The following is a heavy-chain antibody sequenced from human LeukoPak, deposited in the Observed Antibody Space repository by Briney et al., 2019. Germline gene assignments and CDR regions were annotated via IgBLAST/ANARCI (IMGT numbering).Heavy chain of an antibody. V-gene: IGHV4-59*01. CDR1: GGSISSYY. Sequence: SETLSLTCTVSGGSISSYYWTWLRQPPRKGLEWIGYIYYSGKNNYNPSLKSRVTMSVDTSKNQFSLKLTSVTAADTAVYYCASGYGGYVGWLDPWGQGILVTVSS. CDR2: IYYSGKN. J-gene: IGHJ5*02. D-gene: IGHD5-12*01. CDR3: ASGYGGYVGWLDP.